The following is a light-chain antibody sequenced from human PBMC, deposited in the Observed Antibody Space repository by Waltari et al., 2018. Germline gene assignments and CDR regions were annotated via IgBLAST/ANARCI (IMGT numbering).Light chain of an antibody. V-gene: IGKV3-15*01. J-gene: IGKJ4*01. CDR3: QQYSGWPLT. Sequence: EIVMTQSPATLSVSPGERVTLSCRASQSVNNKLAWYQQKPGQAPRLLIYAASTRATGIPTSFSGSGSGTEFTITISSLQSEDFAVYYCQQYSGWPLTFGGGTKVEIK. CDR1: QSVNNK. CDR2: AAS.